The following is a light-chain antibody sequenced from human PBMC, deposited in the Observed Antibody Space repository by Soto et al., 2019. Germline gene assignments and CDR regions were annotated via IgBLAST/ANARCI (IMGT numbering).Light chain of an antibody. J-gene: IGLJ1*01. Sequence: RVTISCSGSSCKIGGNYVSWYQQLPGTAPKLLIYDDDKRPSGIPDRFSGSKSGTSATLGITGFQTGDEADYYCGSWDTTRSTYVFGTGTKVTVL. CDR3: GSWDTTRSTYV. CDR2: DDD. V-gene: IGLV1-51*01. CDR1: SCKIGGNY.